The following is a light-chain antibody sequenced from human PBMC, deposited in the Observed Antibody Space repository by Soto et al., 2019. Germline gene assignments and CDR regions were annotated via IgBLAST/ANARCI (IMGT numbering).Light chain of an antibody. CDR3: QQYKSYPWT. V-gene: IGKV1-5*03. CDR1: QNINNW. Sequence: DIQMTQSPSTLSASVGDRVTITCRASQNINNWLAWYQQKPGKAPEVLIYMASKLQSGVSSRLSGSGHGTDFTLTISSLQPDDFATYYCQQYKSYPWTFGRGNKVDIK. CDR2: MAS. J-gene: IGKJ1*01.